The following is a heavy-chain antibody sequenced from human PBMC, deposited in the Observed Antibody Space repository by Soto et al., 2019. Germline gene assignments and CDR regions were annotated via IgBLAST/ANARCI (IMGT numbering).Heavy chain of an antibody. J-gene: IGHJ4*02. CDR3: ARVWKGYSGPIVDY. D-gene: IGHD1-26*01. Sequence: PGGSLRLSCAASGFTFSDYYMSWIRQAPGKGLEWVSYISSSSSYTNYADSVKGRFTISRDNAKNSLYLQMNSLRAEDTAVYYCARVWKGYSGPIVDYWGQGTLVTVSS. CDR2: ISSSSSYT. CDR1: GFTFSDYY. V-gene: IGHV3-11*06.